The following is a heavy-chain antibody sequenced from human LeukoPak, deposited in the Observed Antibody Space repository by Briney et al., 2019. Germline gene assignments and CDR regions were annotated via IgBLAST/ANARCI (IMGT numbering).Heavy chain of an antibody. D-gene: IGHD3-22*01. V-gene: IGHV1-2*02. CDR2: INPNSGGT. Sequence: ASVKVSCKASGYTSTRYYMHWVRQAPGQELEWMGWINPNSGGTNHAQKFQGRVTMTRDTSISTAYMELSRLRSDDTAVYYCAREANYYDSSGYYYVPNWFDPWGQGTLVTVSS. CDR3: AREANYYDSSGYYYVPNWFDP. CDR1: GYTSTRYY. J-gene: IGHJ5*02.